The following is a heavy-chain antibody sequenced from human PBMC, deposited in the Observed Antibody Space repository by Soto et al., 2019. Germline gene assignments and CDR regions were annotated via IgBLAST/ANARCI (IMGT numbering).Heavy chain of an antibody. CDR1: GFTFSSYG. D-gene: IGHD5-12*01. CDR3: CVRSGYDYPYAFDI. Sequence: QVQLVESGGGVVQPGRSLRLSCAASGFTFSSYGLHWVRQAPGKGLEWVAVISYDGSNKYYADSVKGRFTISRDNSKNTLYLEMNSLRAEDTAVYYCCVRSGYDYPYAFDIWGQGTMVTVSS. CDR2: ISYDGSNK. V-gene: IGHV3-30*03. J-gene: IGHJ3*02.